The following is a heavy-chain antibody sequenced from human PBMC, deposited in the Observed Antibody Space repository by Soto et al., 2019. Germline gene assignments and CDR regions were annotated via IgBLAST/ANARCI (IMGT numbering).Heavy chain of an antibody. CDR1: GGSISSGGYS. J-gene: IGHJ4*02. CDR2: IYHSGST. V-gene: IGHV4-30-2*05. CDR3: ARAVDGPPDY. Sequence: SETLSLTCAVSGGSISSGGYSWSWIRQPPGKGLEWIGYIYHSGSTYYNPSLKSRVTISVDTSKNQFSLKLSSVTAADTAVYYCARAVDGPPDYWGQGTLVTVSS.